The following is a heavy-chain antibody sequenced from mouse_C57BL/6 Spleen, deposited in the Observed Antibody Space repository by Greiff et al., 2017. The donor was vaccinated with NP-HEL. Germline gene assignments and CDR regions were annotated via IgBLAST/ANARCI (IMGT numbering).Heavy chain of an antibody. J-gene: IGHJ3*01. CDR1: GYAFSSYW. CDR2: IYPGDGDT. Sequence: QVQLKESGAELVKPGASVKISCKASGYAFSSYWMNWVKQRPGKGLEWIGQIYPGDGDTNYNGKFKGKATLTADKSSSTAYMQLSSLTSEDSAVYFCARGEVGWFAYWGQGTLVTVSA. CDR3: ARGEVGWFAY. V-gene: IGHV1-80*01. D-gene: IGHD1-1*01.